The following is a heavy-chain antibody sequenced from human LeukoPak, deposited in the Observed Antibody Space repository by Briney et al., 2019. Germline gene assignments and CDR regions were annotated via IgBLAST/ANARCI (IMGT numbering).Heavy chain of an antibody. V-gene: IGHV4-39*01. D-gene: IGHD3-22*01. CDR3: ARQYYYDSSGYYFGY. Sequence: SETLSLTCTVSGGSISSSSYYWGWLRQPPGKGLEWIGSIYYSGSTYYNPSLKRRVTISVDTSKNQYSLKLSSVPAADTAVFYCARQYYYDSSGYYFGYWGQGILVTVSS. J-gene: IGHJ4*02. CDR1: GGSISSSSYY. CDR2: IYYSGST.